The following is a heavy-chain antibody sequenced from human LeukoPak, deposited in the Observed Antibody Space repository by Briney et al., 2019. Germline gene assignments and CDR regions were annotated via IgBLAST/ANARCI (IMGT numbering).Heavy chain of an antibody. CDR1: GGSFSGYY. CDR2: INHSGST. D-gene: IGHD3-9*01. J-gene: IGHJ4*02. CDR3: ARDGYDILTGYYQPFDY. V-gene: IGHV4-34*01. Sequence: PSETLSLTCAVYGGSFSGYYWSWIRQPPGKGLEWIGEINHSGSTNYNPSLKSRVTISVDTSKNQFSLKLSSVTAADTAVYYCARDGYDILTGYYQPFDYWGQGTLVTVSS.